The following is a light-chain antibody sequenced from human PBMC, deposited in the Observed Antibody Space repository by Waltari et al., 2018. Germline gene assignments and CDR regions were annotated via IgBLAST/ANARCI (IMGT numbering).Light chain of an antibody. CDR3: LQYNSAPLT. J-gene: IGKJ1*01. CDR1: QSIIVL. CDR2: DAS. Sequence: DIQMTQAPSTLSASVGDRVTITCRASQSIIVLLTWYQQKPGKAPRLLIYDASYLESGVPSRFSGSGSGTEFTLTISSLQADDSATYYCLQYNSAPLTFGQGTKLEIK. V-gene: IGKV1-5*01.